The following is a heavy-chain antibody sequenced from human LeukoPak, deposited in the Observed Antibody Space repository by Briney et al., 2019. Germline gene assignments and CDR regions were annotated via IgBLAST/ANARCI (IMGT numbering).Heavy chain of an antibody. J-gene: IGHJ4*02. V-gene: IGHV1-69*06. CDR1: GGTFSSYA. D-gene: IGHD3-22*01. CDR3: ARPRNYYDSSGSFDY. CDR2: IIPIFGTA. Sequence: ASVKVSCKASGGTFSSYAISWVRQAPGQGLEWMGGIIPIFGTANYAQKFQGRVTITADKSTSTAYMELSSLRSEDTAVYYCARPRNYYDSSGSFDYWGQGTLVTVSS.